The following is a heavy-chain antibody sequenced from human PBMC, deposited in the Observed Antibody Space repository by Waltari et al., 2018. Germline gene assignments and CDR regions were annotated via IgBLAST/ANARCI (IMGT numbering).Heavy chain of an antibody. Sequence: QVTLKESGPVLVKPTETLTLTCTVSGFSLSNARMGVSWIRQPPGKALEWLAHIFSNDEQSYSTSLKSSLTISQDTSKIQVVLTMTNMDPVDTATYYCARIADQAGSDYWGQGTLVTVSS. J-gene: IGHJ4*02. CDR1: GFSLSNARMG. CDR2: IFSNDEQ. V-gene: IGHV2-26*01. D-gene: IGHD1-26*01. CDR3: ARIADQAGSDY.